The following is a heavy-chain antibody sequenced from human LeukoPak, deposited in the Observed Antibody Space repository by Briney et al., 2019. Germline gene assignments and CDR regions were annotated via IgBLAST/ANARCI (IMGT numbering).Heavy chain of an antibody. Sequence: SGPALVKPIQTLTLTCTFSGFSLSTSGMRVSWIRQPPGKALEWLARIDWDDDKFYSTSLKTRLTISKDTSKNQVVLTTTNMDPVDTATYYCARSYYYDSSGYYPSNFDYWGQGTLVTVSS. CDR2: IDWDDDK. CDR1: GFSLSTSGMR. D-gene: IGHD3-22*01. V-gene: IGHV2-70*04. J-gene: IGHJ4*02. CDR3: ARSYYYDSSGYYPSNFDY.